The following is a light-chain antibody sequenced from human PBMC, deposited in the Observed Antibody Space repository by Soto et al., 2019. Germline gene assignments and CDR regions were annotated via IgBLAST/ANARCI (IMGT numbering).Light chain of an antibody. V-gene: IGKV3-15*01. J-gene: IGKJ1*01. Sequence: EIVMTQSPVTLSLSPGERANLSCRASQSVGSDLAWYLHNPGQAPRLLIYGASTRATGIPARFSGRGSGTEFTLTISSLQSVDFAVYYCQQYDKWPQTFGQGTKVDIK. CDR3: QQYDKWPQT. CDR1: QSVGSD. CDR2: GAS.